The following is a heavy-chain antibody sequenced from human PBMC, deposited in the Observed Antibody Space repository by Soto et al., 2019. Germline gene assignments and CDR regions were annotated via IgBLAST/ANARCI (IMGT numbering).Heavy chain of an antibody. D-gene: IGHD3-9*01. Sequence: PGGSLRLSCAASGFTFSSYSMNWVRQAPGKGLEWVSSISSSSSYIYYADSVKGRFTISRDNAKSSLYLQMNSLRAEDTAVYYCARPPVLRYFDWSATSIDYWGQGTLVTVSS. CDR2: ISSSSSYI. CDR1: GFTFSSYS. V-gene: IGHV3-21*01. J-gene: IGHJ4*02. CDR3: ARPPVLRYFDWSATSIDY.